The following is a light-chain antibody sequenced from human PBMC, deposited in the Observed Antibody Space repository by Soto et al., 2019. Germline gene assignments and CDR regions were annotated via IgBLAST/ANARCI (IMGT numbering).Light chain of an antibody. Sequence: THITQSPSTLSASLGGRGTINFLGIQMVSIWLAWYQQKPGKAPRLLIYDASNLESGVPSRFSGSGSRTEFTLTITSLQPEDAATYYCQQYNTYLTWTFGQGTKVDIK. CDR1: QMVSIW. J-gene: IGKJ1*01. V-gene: IGKV1-5*01. CDR2: DAS. CDR3: QQYNTYLTWT.